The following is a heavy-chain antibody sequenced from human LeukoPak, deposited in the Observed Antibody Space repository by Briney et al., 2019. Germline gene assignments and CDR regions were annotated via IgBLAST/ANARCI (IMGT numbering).Heavy chain of an antibody. CDR2: IYTSGST. V-gene: IGHV4-4*07. J-gene: IGHJ3*02. CDR1: GGSISGYY. D-gene: IGHD6-13*01. Sequence: TSETLSLTCTVSGGSISGYYWSWIRQPAGKGLEWIGRIYTSGSTNYNPSLKSRVTMSVDTSKNQFPLKLSSVTAADTAVYYCARAPDIAAGKAFDIWGQGTMVTVSS. CDR3: ARAPDIAAGKAFDI.